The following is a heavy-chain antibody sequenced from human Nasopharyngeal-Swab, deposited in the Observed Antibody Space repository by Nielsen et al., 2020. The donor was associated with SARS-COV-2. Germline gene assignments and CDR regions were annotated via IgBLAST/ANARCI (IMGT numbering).Heavy chain of an antibody. D-gene: IGHD3-10*01. V-gene: IGHV3-15*01. Sequence: GESLKISCATSGFSFNNAWLSWVRQAPGKGLEWIGRILSEVEGGATDYAAVVKGRLTISRDDSRNTLYLQINSLTTDDTAVYYCATEGSASQKYWGRGTLVTVSS. CDR2: ILSEVEGGAT. CDR3: ATEGSASQKY. J-gene: IGHJ4*02. CDR1: GFSFNNAW.